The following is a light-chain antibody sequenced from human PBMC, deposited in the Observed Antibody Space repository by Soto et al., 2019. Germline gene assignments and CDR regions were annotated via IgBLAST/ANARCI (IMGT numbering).Light chain of an antibody. CDR3: QQYNSYVWT. V-gene: IGKV1-5*01. CDR1: QSISSW. CDR2: DAS. Sequence: DLQMTQSPSTLSASVGDRVTITCRASQSISSWLAWYQQKPGKAPKLLIYDASSLEGGVPSRFSGSGSGTEFTLSISSLQPEDFATYYCQQYNSYVWTFGQGTKVEIK. J-gene: IGKJ1*01.